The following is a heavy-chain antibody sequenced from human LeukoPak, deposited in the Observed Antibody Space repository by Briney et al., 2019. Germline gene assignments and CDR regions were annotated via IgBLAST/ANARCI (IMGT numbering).Heavy chain of an antibody. V-gene: IGHV3-74*01. J-gene: IGHJ4*02. CDR2: IHSDGSSA. CDR3: AKRASGSSFDY. Sequence: GGSLRLSCAATGLTSSRFWMHWVRQIPGKGLVWVSRIHSDGSSADYADAVKGRFTITRDNAQNMLYLQMNSLRAEDTAVYYCAKRASGSSFDYWGQGTLVTVSS. CDR1: GLTSSRFW. D-gene: IGHD1-26*01.